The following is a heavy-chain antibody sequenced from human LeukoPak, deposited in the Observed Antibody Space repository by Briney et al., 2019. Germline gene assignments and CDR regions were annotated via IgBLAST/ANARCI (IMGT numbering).Heavy chain of an antibody. CDR1: GFTFSSYA. Sequence: GGSLRLSCAASGFTFSSYAMSWVRQVPGKGLEWVSGISGSGGSTYYADSVKGRFTISRDNSKNTLYVQMNSLRAEDTAVYYCAKKGYSSSWSFDYWGQGTLVTVSS. D-gene: IGHD6-13*01. CDR3: AKKGYSSSWSFDY. CDR2: ISGSGGST. J-gene: IGHJ4*02. V-gene: IGHV3-23*01.